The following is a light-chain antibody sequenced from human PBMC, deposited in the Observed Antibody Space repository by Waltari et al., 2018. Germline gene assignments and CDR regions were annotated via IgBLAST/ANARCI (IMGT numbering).Light chain of an antibody. Sequence: YVLTQPPSVSVAPGKTATLTCGGENIESKSVNWYQQKPGQAPVLVLLYDTDRPSGIPDRFSGSNSGNTATLTISLVEAGYEADYRCQVWDDTTTSGVFGGGTRLTVL. CDR1: NIESKS. CDR2: YDT. CDR3: QVWDDTTTSGV. V-gene: IGLV3-21*04. J-gene: IGLJ3*02.